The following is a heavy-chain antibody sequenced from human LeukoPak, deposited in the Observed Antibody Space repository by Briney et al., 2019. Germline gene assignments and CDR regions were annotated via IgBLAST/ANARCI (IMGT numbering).Heavy chain of an antibody. D-gene: IGHD2-15*01. J-gene: IGHJ5*02. Sequence: SETLSLTCAVYGGSFSGYYWSWIRQPPGKGLEWIGEINHSGSTNYNPSLKSRVTISVDTSKNQFSPKLSSVTAADTAVYYCARGPLGYCSGGSCYSRGSWFDPWGQGTLVTVSS. CDR2: INHSGST. CDR3: ARGPLGYCSGGSCYSRGSWFDP. V-gene: IGHV4-34*01. CDR1: GGSFSGYY.